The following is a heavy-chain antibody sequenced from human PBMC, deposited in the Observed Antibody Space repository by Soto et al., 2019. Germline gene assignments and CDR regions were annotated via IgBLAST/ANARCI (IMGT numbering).Heavy chain of an antibody. CDR1: GYSFTIYW. CDR3: ARVRDYDFWSGYYPSHYYYYGMDV. V-gene: IGHV5-51*01. J-gene: IGHJ6*02. D-gene: IGHD3-3*01. Sequence: PGESLKISCNGSGYSFTIYWIGLVLQMPGKGLDWMGIIYPGDSDTRYSPSFQGQVTISADKSISTAYLQWSSLKASDTAMYYCARVRDYDFWSGYYPSHYYYYGMDVWGQGTTVTVSS. CDR2: IYPGDSDT.